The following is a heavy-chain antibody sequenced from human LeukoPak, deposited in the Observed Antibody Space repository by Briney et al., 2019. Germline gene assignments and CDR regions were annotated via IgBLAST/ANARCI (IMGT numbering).Heavy chain of an antibody. Sequence: GGSLRLSCAASGFTFSSYAMHWVRQAPGKGLEYVSAISSNGGSTYYANSVKGRFTISRDNSKNTLYLQMGSLRAEDMAVYYCARDLNDILTGYYTDYWGQGTLVTVSS. CDR1: GFTFSSYA. CDR3: ARDLNDILTGYYTDY. CDR2: ISSNGGST. V-gene: IGHV3-64*01. D-gene: IGHD3-9*01. J-gene: IGHJ4*02.